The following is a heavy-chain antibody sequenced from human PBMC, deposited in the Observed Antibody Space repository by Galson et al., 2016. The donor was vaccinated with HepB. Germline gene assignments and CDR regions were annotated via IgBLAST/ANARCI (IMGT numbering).Heavy chain of an antibody. CDR1: GFTFSDYY. CDR3: AREKKVAVPAALDY. CDR2: IGSSGSSI. J-gene: IGHJ4*02. Sequence: SLRLSCAASGFTFSDYYMSWIRQAPGKGLEWVSCIGSSGSSIYYADSVKGRFSISRDNAKNSLYLQMNSLRAEDTAVYFCAREKKVAVPAALDYWGQGTLVTVSS. V-gene: IGHV3-11*01. D-gene: IGHD2-2*01.